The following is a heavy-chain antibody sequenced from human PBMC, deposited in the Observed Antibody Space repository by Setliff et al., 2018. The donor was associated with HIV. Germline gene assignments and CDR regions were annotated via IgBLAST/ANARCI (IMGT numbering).Heavy chain of an antibody. V-gene: IGHV3-23*01. D-gene: IGHD1-20*01. J-gene: IGHJ6*03. CDR2: ISGSGAKT. Sequence: PSETLSLTCTVSGGSMSSYFWSWVRQAPGKGLEWVSSISGSGAKTYYADSVKGRFTVSRDNSKNTLYLQMNNLRVDDTAVYYCAKGSGKITIYYYYMEIWGTGTTVTVSS. CDR1: GGSMSSYF. CDR3: AKGSGKITIYYYYMEI.